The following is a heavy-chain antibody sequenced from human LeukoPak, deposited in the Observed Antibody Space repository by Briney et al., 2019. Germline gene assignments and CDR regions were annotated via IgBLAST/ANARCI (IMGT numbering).Heavy chain of an antibody. CDR3: ARRWSFDY. Sequence: SETLSLTCTVSGDSISSSSYSWGWIRQPPGKGLEWIGSMYYSGSTYYNPSLKSRVTTSVDTSKNQFSLKLSSVTAADTAVYYCARRWSFDYWGQGTLVTVSS. V-gene: IGHV4-39*01. J-gene: IGHJ4*02. D-gene: IGHD3-3*01. CDR1: GDSISSSSYS. CDR2: MYYSGST.